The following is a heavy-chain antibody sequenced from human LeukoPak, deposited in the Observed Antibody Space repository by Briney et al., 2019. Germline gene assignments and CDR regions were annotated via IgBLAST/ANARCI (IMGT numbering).Heavy chain of an antibody. CDR1: VGTFSSYA. J-gene: IGHJ4*02. CDR2: ISAYNGNT. Sequence: ASVKVSCKASVGTFSSYAISWVRQAPGQGLEWMGWISAYNGNTNYAQKLQGRVTMTTDTSTSTAYMELRSLRSDDTAVYYCARDRVTQAYYFDYWGQGTLVTVSS. V-gene: IGHV1-18*01. D-gene: IGHD2-21*02. CDR3: ARDRVTQAYYFDY.